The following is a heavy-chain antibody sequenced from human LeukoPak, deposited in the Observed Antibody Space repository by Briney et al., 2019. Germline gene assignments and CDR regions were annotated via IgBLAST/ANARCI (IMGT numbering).Heavy chain of an antibody. CDR1: GGSISSGGYY. J-gene: IGHJ4*02. V-gene: IGHV4-31*03. CDR2: IYYSGST. CDR3: ARDEGYDSSFDY. D-gene: IGHD3-3*01. Sequence: PSETLSLTCTVSGGSISSGGYYWSWIRQHPGKGLEWIGYIYYSGSTYHNPSLKSRVTISVDTSKNQFSLKLSSVTAADTAVYYCARDEGYDSSFDYWGQGTLVTVSS.